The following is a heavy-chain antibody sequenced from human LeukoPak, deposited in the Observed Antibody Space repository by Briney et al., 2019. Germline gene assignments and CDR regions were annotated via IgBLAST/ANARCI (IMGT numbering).Heavy chain of an antibody. D-gene: IGHD2-21*02. CDR1: GFTFSSYE. J-gene: IGHJ3*02. CDR2: ISSSGSTI. CDR3: AKSVTVDRGAFDI. Sequence: GGSLRLSCAASGFTFSSYEMNWVRQAPGKGLEWVSYISSSGSTIYYADSVKGRFTISRDNAKNSLYLQMNSLRDDDTAVYYCAKSVTVDRGAFDIWGQGTKVTVSS. V-gene: IGHV3-48*03.